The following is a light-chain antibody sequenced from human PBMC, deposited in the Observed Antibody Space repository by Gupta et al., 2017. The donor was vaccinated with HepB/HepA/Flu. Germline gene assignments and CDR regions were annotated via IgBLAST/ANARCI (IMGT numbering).Light chain of an antibody. CDR1: QSVRSNY. Sequence: EIVLTQSPGTLSLSPGERATLSCWAIQSVRSNYLAWYQQKPGQAPRLLIFGASIRATGIPDRFSGSGSGTEFTLTISRLEPEDFAVYYCQQDGSSPLTFGDGTRVDIK. J-gene: IGKJ3*01. CDR3: QQDGSSPLT. CDR2: GAS. V-gene: IGKV3-20*01.